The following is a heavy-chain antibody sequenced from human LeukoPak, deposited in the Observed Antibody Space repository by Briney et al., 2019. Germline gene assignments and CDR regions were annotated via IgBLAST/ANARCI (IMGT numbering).Heavy chain of an antibody. CDR1: GYTFTNYY. J-gene: IGHJ4*02. Sequence: GASVKVSCKASGYTFTNYYMYWVRQAPGQGLEWMGMINPSGGSTSYAQKFQGRVTMTRDTSTSTVYMELSSLRSDDTAVYYCARGLGRGGSGADYWGQGTLVTVSS. V-gene: IGHV1-46*01. CDR3: ARGLGRGGSGADY. CDR2: INPSGGST. D-gene: IGHD3-10*01.